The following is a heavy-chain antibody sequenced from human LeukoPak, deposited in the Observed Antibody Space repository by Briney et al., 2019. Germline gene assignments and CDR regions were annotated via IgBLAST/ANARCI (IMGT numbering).Heavy chain of an antibody. CDR2: IYYSGST. J-gene: IGHJ4*02. CDR3: ARLVGSSSYYFDY. CDR1: GGSMSYYY. V-gene: IGHV4-59*01. D-gene: IGHD6-13*01. Sequence: SETLPLTCSASGGSMSYYYWSWIRQPPGKRLEWIGYIYYSGSTNYNPSLKSRVTISVDTSKNQFSLKLSSVTAADTAVYYCARLVGSSSYYFDYWGQGTLVTVSS.